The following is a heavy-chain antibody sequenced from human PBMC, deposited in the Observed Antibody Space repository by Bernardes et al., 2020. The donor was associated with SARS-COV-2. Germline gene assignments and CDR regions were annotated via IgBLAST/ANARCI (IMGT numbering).Heavy chain of an antibody. CDR3: AKDYMEGGATQLFDY. J-gene: IGHJ4*02. CDR2: IKQDGGDI. D-gene: IGHD1-1*01. V-gene: IGHV3-7*03. Sequence: GGSLRLSCVASGDSLSRYWMTWVRQAPGQGLEWVANIKQDGGDIHYVDSVNGRFTISRDNAKNSLYLQMNSLRAEDTAIYYCAKDYMEGGATQLFDYWGQGTLVTVSS. CDR1: GDSLSRYW.